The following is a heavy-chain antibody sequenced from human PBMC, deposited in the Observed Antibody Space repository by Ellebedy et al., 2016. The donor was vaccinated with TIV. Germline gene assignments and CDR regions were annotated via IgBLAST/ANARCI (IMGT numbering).Heavy chain of an antibody. D-gene: IGHD2-21*01. V-gene: IGHV3-23*01. CDR2: ISDSGGSA. Sequence: PGGSLRLSCAASGFTFSTYTMSWVRQAPGKGLEWVSGISDSGGSANYADSVKGRFAISRDNSKNTLYLQMNSLRAEDTALYYCATRAWLDSWGQGTLVTVSS. CDR3: ATRAWLDS. CDR1: GFTFSTYT. J-gene: IGHJ4*02.